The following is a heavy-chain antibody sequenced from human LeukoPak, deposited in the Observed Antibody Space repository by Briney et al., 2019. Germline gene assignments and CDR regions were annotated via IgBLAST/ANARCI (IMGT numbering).Heavy chain of an antibody. D-gene: IGHD6-19*01. Sequence: GGSLRLSCAASGFTFSSYAMSWVRQAPGKGLEWVSAISGSGGSTYYADSVKGRFTISRDNSKNTLYLQMNSLRAEDTAVYYCARGSIAVADFNWFDPWGQGTLVTVSS. CDR1: GFTFSSYA. V-gene: IGHV3-23*01. CDR3: ARGSIAVADFNWFDP. J-gene: IGHJ5*02. CDR2: ISGSGGST.